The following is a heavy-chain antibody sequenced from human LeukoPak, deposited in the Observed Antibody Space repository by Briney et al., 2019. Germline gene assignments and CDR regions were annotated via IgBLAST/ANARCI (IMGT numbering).Heavy chain of an antibody. CDR1: GGSISSSSDY. V-gene: IGHV4-39*01. CDR2: IYYSGST. Sequence: SETLSLTCTVSGGSISSSSDYLGWIRQPPEKGLERIGSIYYSGSTYYNPHLTSRVTIAVDTPKNQFSLKLSSVTAADTAVYYCARQSFIAARRDYWGQGTLVTVSS. J-gene: IGHJ4*02. CDR3: ARQSFIAARRDY. D-gene: IGHD6-6*01.